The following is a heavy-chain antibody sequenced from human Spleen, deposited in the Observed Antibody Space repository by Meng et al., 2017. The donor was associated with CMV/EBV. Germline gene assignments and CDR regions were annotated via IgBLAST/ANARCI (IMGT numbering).Heavy chain of an antibody. CDR2: TYYRSKWYN. Sequence: QVHPQQYRPGLVKPSPTLSLTCAISWDSVSSNSAAWNWIRQSPSRGLEWLGRTYYRSKWYNDYAVSVKSRITINPDTSKNQFSLQLNSVTPEDTAVYYCARGGVAAGYYYFDYWGQGTLVTVSS. D-gene: IGHD6-13*01. J-gene: IGHJ4*02. CDR1: WDSVSSNSAA. CDR3: ARGGVAAGYYYFDY. V-gene: IGHV6-1*01.